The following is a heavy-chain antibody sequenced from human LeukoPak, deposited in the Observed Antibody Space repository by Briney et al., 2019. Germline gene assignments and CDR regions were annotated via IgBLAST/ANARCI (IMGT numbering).Heavy chain of an antibody. CDR2: IYYSGST. CDR1: GGSISSGGYY. V-gene: IGHV4-31*03. CDR3: ARDGEYCSSTSCYFDP. J-gene: IGHJ5*02. Sequence: PSQTLSLTCTVSGGSISSGGYYWSWTRQHPGKGLEWIGYIYYSGSTYYNPSLKSRLTISVDTSKNQFSLKLSSVTAADTALYYCARDGEYCSSTSCYFDPWGQGILVTVSS. D-gene: IGHD2-2*01.